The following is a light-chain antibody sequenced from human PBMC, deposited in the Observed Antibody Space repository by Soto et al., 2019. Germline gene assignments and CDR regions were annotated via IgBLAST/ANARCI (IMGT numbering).Light chain of an antibody. CDR2: KVS. V-gene: IGKV2-24*01. Sequence: IVLTQTPLSSLVTLGQPASISCKSSQSLVHIDGNTYLSWLQQRPGQPPRLLIYKVSNRVSGVPDRFSGSGAGTDFTLKISRVEAEDVGVYYCMQATQFPALTFGGGPKVDIK. CDR1: QSLVHIDGNTY. CDR3: MQATQFPALT. J-gene: IGKJ4*01.